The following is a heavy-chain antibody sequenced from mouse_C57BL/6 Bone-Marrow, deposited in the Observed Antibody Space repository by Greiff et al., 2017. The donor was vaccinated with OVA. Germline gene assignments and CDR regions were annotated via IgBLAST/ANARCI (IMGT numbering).Heavy chain of an antibody. V-gene: IGHV1-42*01. CDR1: GYSFTGYY. Sequence: EVQLQQSGPELVKPGASVKISCKASGYSFTGYYMNWVKQSPEKSLEWIGEINPSTGGTTYTQKFKAKATLTVDKSSSTAYMQLTSLTSEDSAVYYCASLDSYSWFAYWGQGTLVTVSA. D-gene: IGHD2-12*01. CDR2: INPSTGGT. CDR3: ASLDSYSWFAY. J-gene: IGHJ3*01.